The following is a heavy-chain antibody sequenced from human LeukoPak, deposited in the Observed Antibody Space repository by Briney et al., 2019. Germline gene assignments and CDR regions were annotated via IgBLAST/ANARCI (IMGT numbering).Heavy chain of an antibody. V-gene: IGHV3-23*01. Sequence: PGGSPRLSCAASGFSFSSFWMHWVRQAPGKGLEWVSGITGSGGSTYYADSVKGRFTISRDNSKNTLYLQMSSLRAEDTAIYYCARDERLLSFLKWGQGTLVTVSS. CDR3: ARDERLLSFLK. J-gene: IGHJ4*02. CDR1: GFSFSSFW. CDR2: ITGSGGST. D-gene: IGHD3-3*01.